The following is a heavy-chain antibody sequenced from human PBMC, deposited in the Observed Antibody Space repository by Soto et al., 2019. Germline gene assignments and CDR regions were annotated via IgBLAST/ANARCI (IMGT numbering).Heavy chain of an antibody. CDR1: GYTLTELS. J-gene: IGHJ6*02. V-gene: IGHV1-24*01. D-gene: IGHD3-10*01. CDR3: ARGLMREPGDYYGSGSYYNGTYYYYGMDV. Sequence: GASVKVSCKVSGYTLTELSMHWVRQAPGKGLEWMGGFDPEDGETIYAQKFQGRVTMTEDTSTDTAYMELSSLRSEDTAVYYCARGLMREPGDYYGSGSYYNGTYYYYGMDVRGQGTTVTVSS. CDR2: FDPEDGET.